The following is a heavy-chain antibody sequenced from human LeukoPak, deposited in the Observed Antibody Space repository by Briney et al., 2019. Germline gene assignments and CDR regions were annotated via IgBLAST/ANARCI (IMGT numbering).Heavy chain of an antibody. CDR1: GFTFSSYW. CDR3: ARVERSGWYALGAFDI. D-gene: IGHD6-19*01. Sequence: GGSLRLSCAASGFTFSSYWMGWVRQAPGKGLEWVANIKQDGSEKYYVDSVKGRFTISRDNAKNSLYLQMNSLRAEDTAVYYCARVERSGWYALGAFDIWGQGTMVTVSS. J-gene: IGHJ3*02. CDR2: IKQDGSEK. V-gene: IGHV3-7*01.